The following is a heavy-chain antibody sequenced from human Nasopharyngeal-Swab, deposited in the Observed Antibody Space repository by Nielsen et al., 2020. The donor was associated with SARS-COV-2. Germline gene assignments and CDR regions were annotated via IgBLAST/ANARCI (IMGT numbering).Heavy chain of an antibody. CDR1: GGSFSGYY. V-gene: IGHV4-34*01. CDR3: ARGPRTIFGVVIIGFDP. CDR2: INHSGST. D-gene: IGHD3-3*01. J-gene: IGHJ5*02. Sequence: SETLSLTCAIYGGSFSGYYGRWIRQPPGKGVEWIGEINHSGSTNYNPSLKIRVTISVDTSKNQFSLKLGSMTAADTAVYYCARGPRTIFGVVIIGFDPWGQGTLVTVSS.